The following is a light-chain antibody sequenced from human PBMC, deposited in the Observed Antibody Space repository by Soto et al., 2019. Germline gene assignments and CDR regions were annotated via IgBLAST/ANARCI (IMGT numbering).Light chain of an antibody. CDR2: EVS. V-gene: IGLV2-14*01. CDR1: NSDVGLYDF. J-gene: IGLJ1*01. Sequence: ALTQPASVSGTPGQSITISCTGSNSDVGLYDFVSWYQHHPGRAPKLIVSEVSHRPSGISNRFSGSKSGNTASLTISGLQSEDEADYYCISYTSDDVRYVFGTGTKVTVL. CDR3: ISYTSDDVRYV.